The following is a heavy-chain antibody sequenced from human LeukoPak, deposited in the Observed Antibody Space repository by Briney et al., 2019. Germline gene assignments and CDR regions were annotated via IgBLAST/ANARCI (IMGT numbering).Heavy chain of an antibody. CDR2: IWYDGSNK. CDR3: ARSYYYGSGSYYPFDY. D-gene: IGHD3-10*01. J-gene: IGHJ4*02. Sequence: GGSLRLSCAASGLTFSRYGMHWVRQAPGKGLEWVAVIWYDGSNKYYADSVKGRFTISRDNSKNTLYLQMNSLRAEDTAVYYCARSYYYGSGSYYPFDYWGQGTLVTVSS. V-gene: IGHV3-33*01. CDR1: GLTFSRYG.